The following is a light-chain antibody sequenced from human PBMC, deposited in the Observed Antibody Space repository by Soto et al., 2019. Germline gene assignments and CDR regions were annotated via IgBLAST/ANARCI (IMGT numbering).Light chain of an antibody. CDR3: SSKSSGSTPML. CDR1: SSDVGGYRF. V-gene: IGLV2-14*01. J-gene: IGLJ3*02. CDR2: EVS. Sequence: QSVLTQPASVSGSPGQSITISCTGTSSDVGGYRFVSWYQHHPGEAPKLIIYEVSNRPSGVSSRFSGSKSGNTASLTISGLQAEDESLYYCSSKSSGSTPMLFGGGTKFTVL.